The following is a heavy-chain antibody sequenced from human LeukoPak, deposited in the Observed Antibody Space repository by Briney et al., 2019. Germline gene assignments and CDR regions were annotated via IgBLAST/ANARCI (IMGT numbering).Heavy chain of an antibody. CDR1: GFTFTSFA. Sequence: GGSLRLSCAASGFTFTSFAMSWVRQAPGKGLEWVSTISRSGVATYYANSVKGRFTISRDNSKNTVYLQMNSLRAEDTAVYYCARDSGLFPPHDAFDIWGQGAMVTGSS. J-gene: IGHJ3*02. D-gene: IGHD3-10*01. V-gene: IGHV3-23*01. CDR3: ARDSGLFPPHDAFDI. CDR2: ISRSGVAT.